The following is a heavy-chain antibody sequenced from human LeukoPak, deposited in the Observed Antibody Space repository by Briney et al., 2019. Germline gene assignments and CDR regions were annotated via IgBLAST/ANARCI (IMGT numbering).Heavy chain of an antibody. CDR2: ISGSAAST. J-gene: IGHJ4*02. CDR3: AKDLSGDYVYFFDY. V-gene: IGHV3-23*01. Sequence: PGGSLRLSCAASGFTFSSYAMSWVRQAQGKGLEWVSAISGSAASTYYAHSVKGRFTISRDNSKNTLYLQMNSLRAEDTAVYYCAKDLSGDYVYFFDYWGQGTLVTVSS. CDR1: GFTFSSYA. D-gene: IGHD4-17*01.